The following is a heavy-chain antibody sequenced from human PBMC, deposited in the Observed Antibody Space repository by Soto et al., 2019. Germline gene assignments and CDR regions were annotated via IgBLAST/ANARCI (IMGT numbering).Heavy chain of an antibody. CDR1: GYSMNSNYR. J-gene: IGHJ4*01. CDR3: ARLPLVRYFDY. CDR2: VYQSGST. Sequence: SETLSLSCAVSGYSMNSNYRWGWVRQPPGKGLEWIGSVYQSGSTYYNPSLRSRVTISIGTSKNQFSLEVRSVTATDTAVYYCARLPLVRYFDYWGHGTLVTVSS. D-gene: IGHD3-10*01. V-gene: IGHV4-38-2*01.